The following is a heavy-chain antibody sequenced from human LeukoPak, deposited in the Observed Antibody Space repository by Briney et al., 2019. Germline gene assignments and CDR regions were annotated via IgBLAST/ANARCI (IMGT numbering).Heavy chain of an antibody. J-gene: IGHJ4*02. Sequence: GGSLRLSRAASGFTFSSYAMNWVRQAPGKGLEWVSSIGGSRSYIYYADSVRGRFTISRDNAKNSLYLQMNSLRAEDTAVYYCTRTPYGDYPPFFFDFWGQGTVVTVSS. V-gene: IGHV3-21*01. CDR1: GFTFSSYA. CDR3: TRTPYGDYPPFFFDF. D-gene: IGHD4-17*01. CDR2: IGGSRSYI.